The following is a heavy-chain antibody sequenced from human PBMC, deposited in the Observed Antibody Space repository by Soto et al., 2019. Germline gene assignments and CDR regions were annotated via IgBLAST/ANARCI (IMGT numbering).Heavy chain of an antibody. Sequence: SGGSLRLSCAASGFTFSDYYMSWIRQAPGKGLEWVSYISSSGSTIYYADSVKGRFTISRDNAKNSLYLQMNSLRAEDTAVYYCARGPQQLASYYYGMDVWGQGTTVTVSS. V-gene: IGHV3-11*01. D-gene: IGHD6-13*01. J-gene: IGHJ6*02. CDR3: ARGPQQLASYYYGMDV. CDR2: ISSSGSTI. CDR1: GFTFSDYY.